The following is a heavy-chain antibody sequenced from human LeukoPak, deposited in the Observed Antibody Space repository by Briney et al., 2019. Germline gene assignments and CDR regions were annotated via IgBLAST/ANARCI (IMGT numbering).Heavy chain of an antibody. D-gene: IGHD4-11*01. V-gene: IGHV3-33*06. CDR2: IWYDGSNK. Sequence: GGSLRLSCAASGFTFSSYGMHWVRQAPGKGLEWVAVIWYDGSNKYYADSVKGRFTISRDNSKNTLYLQTNSLRAEDTAVYYCANTDYYSNYGYWGQGTLVTVSS. CDR1: GFTFSSYG. J-gene: IGHJ4*02. CDR3: ANTDYYSNYGY.